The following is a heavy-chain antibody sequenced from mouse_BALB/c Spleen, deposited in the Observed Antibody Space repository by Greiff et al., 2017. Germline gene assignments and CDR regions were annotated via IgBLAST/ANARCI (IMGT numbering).Heavy chain of an antibody. Sequence: EVQLQQSGPELVKPGASVKIPCKASGYTFTDYNMDWVKQSHGKSLEWIGDINPNNGGTIYNQKFKGKATLTVDKSSSTAYMELRSLKSEDTAVYYCARGVYYYGSSYKDWFAYWGQGTLVTVSA. D-gene: IGHD1-1*01. CDR1: GYTFTDYN. CDR3: ARGVYYYGSSYKDWFAY. J-gene: IGHJ3*01. CDR2: INPNNGGT. V-gene: IGHV1-18*01.